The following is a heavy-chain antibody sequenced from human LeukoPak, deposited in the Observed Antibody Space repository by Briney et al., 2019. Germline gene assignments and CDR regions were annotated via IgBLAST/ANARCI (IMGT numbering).Heavy chain of an antibody. CDR3: AGGVVTGSYYYYMDV. CDR1: GGTFSSYA. Sequence: ASVKVSCKASGGTFSSYAISWVRQAPGQGLEWMGGIIPIFGTANYAQKFQGRVTITADKSTSTAYMELSSLRSEDTAVCYCAGGVVTGSYYYYMDVWGKGTTVTVSS. J-gene: IGHJ6*03. D-gene: IGHD3-3*01. CDR2: IIPIFGTA. V-gene: IGHV1-69*06.